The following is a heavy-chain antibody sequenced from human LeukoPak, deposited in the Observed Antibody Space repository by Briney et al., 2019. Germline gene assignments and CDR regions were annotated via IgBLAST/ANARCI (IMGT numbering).Heavy chain of an antibody. CDR1: GGSFSGYY. D-gene: IGHD3-10*01. CDR2: INDSGST. Sequence: SETLSLTCAVYGGSFSGYYWSWIPQPPGKGLERIGEINDSGSTNYNPSLKSRVTISVDTSKNQFSLKLSSVTAADTAVYYCARGLVRYYYGSGSYSTYFDYWGQGTLVTVSS. J-gene: IGHJ4*02. CDR3: ARGLVRYYYGSGSYSTYFDY. V-gene: IGHV4-34*01.